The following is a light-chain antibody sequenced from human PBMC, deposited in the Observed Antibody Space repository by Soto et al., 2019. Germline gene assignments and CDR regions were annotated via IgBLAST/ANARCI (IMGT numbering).Light chain of an antibody. Sequence: QSVLTHPASVSGAPGQSITISCTGTSSDVGSYNLVSWYQQHPGKAPKLMIYEVSKRPSGVSNRFSGSKSGNTASLTISGLQAEDEADYYCCSYAGSSTFDVVFGGGTKVTVL. CDR2: EVS. CDR3: CSYAGSSTFDVV. J-gene: IGLJ2*01. CDR1: SSDVGSYNL. V-gene: IGLV2-23*02.